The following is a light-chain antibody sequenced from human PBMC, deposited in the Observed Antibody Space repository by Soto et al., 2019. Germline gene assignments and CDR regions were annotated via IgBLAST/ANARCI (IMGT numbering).Light chain of an antibody. CDR2: EVS. CDR1: SSDVGGYKY. CDR3: SSYTSSRTAV. V-gene: IGLV2-14*01. Sequence: QSALTQPASVSGSPGQSITISCTGSSSDVGGYKYVSWYQQYPGKAPKLMIYEVSNRPSGVSNRFSGSKSGNTASLTISGLQAEDEADYYSSSYTSSRTAVFGGGTKLTVL. J-gene: IGLJ2*01.